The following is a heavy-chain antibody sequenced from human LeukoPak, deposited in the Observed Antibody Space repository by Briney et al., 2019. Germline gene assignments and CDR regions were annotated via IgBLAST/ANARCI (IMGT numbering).Heavy chain of an antibody. CDR3: ARAHGYSYGHFDY. V-gene: IGHV4-61*02. D-gene: IGHD5-18*01. J-gene: IGHJ4*02. CDR1: GGSISSGSYY. Sequence: SETLSLTCTVSGGSISSGSYYWSWIRQPAGKGLEWIGRIYTSGGTNYNPSLKSRVTISVDTSKNQFSLKLSSVTAADTAVYYCARAHGYSYGHFDYWGQGTLVTVSS. CDR2: IYTSGGT.